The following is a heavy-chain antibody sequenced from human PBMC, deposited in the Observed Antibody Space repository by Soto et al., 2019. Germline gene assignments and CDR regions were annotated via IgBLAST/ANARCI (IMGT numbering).Heavy chain of an antibody. J-gene: IGHJ4*02. CDR1: GFSLSTSGVG. CDR3: AHKTRGAPFDY. D-gene: IGHD3-10*01. CDR2: IYWDDDK. Sequence: QITLKESGPPLVKPTQTLTLTCTFSGFSLSTSGVGVGWIRQPPGKALEWLALIYWDDDKRYSPSLKSRLTXTXXTSKNQVVLTMTNMDPVDTATYYCAHKTRGAPFDYWGQGTLVTVSS. V-gene: IGHV2-5*02.